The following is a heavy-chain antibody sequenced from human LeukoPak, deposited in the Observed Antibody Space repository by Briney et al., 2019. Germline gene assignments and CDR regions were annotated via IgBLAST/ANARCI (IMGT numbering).Heavy chain of an antibody. CDR3: ARYGNSYYYGPGGMDV. CDR2: ISSNGGTT. CDR1: EFTFSDYA. J-gene: IGHJ6*02. D-gene: IGHD3-10*01. V-gene: IGHV3-64*04. Sequence: GGSLRLSCSASEFTFSDYAMHWVRQAPGKGLEYISAISSNGGTTYYADSVKGRFTISRDNSKNTLYLQMNSLRAEDTAVYYCARYGNSYYYGPGGMDVWGQGTTVTVSS.